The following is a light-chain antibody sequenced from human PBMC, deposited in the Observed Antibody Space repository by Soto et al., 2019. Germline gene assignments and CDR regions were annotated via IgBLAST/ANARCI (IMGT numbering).Light chain of an antibody. CDR1: QSVSSY. V-gene: IGKV3-11*01. Sequence: EIVLTQSPATLSLSPGGRATLCSRASQSVSSYLAWYQQKPGQAPRLLIYDASDRATGIPGRFSGSGSGTDFTLTISSLEPEDFAVYYCQQHSNWPPITFGQGTRLEI. J-gene: IGKJ5*01. CDR3: QQHSNWPPIT. CDR2: DAS.